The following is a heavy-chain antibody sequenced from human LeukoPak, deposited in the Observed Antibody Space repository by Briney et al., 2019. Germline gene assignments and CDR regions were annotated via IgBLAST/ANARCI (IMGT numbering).Heavy chain of an antibody. CDR1: GGTFSSYA. V-gene: IGHV1-69*13. CDR2: IIPIFGTA. Sequence: GASVTVSCKASGGTFSSYAISWVRQAPGQGLEWMGGIIPIFGTANYAQKFQGRVTITADESTSTACMELSSLRSEDTAVYYCARGSPYCGGDCSFDYWGQGTLVTVSS. CDR3: ARGSPYCGGDCSFDY. J-gene: IGHJ4*02. D-gene: IGHD2-21*02.